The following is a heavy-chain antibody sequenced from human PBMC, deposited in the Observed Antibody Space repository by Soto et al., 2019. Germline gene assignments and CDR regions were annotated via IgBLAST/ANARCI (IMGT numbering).Heavy chain of an antibody. CDR3: VRAPYVSGCSGNTRCLYYY. J-gene: IGHJ6*01. Sequence: GGSLRLSCAGSGFTLSDHHIDWVRQAPGKGLEWLGSTRHKAQGYNTAYSGCVKARFTPSRDELNNSVYRQMSSLKTDNKAVYYCVRAPYVSGCSGNTRCLYYY. D-gene: IGHD2-15*01. CDR2: TRHKAQGYNT. CDR1: GFTLSDHH. V-gene: IGHV3-72*01.